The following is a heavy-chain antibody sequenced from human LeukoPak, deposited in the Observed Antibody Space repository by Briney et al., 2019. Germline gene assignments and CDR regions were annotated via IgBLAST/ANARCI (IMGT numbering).Heavy chain of an antibody. CDR3: ARRFSVGMVRGVRGNSGFDY. J-gene: IGHJ4*02. CDR1: GITFSSYG. V-gene: IGHV3-30*03. CDR2: ISYDGSNK. Sequence: GGTLRLSCAASGITFSSYGMHWVRQAPGKGLEWVAVISYDGSNKYYADSVKGRFTISRDNSKNTLYLQMNSLRAEDTAVYYCARRFSVGMVRGVRGNSGFDYWGQGTLVTVSS. D-gene: IGHD3-10*01.